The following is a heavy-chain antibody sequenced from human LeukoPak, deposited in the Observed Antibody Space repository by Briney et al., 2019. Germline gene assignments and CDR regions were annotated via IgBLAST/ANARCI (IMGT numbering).Heavy chain of an antibody. Sequence: GGSLRLSCAASGFTFSSYGMHWVRQAPGKGLEWVAVISYDGSNKCYADSVKGRFTISRDNSKNTLYLQMNSLRAEDTAVYYCAKASSATTEYFQHWGQGTLVTVSS. J-gene: IGHJ1*01. CDR3: AKASSATTEYFQH. V-gene: IGHV3-30*18. CDR1: GFTFSSYG. CDR2: ISYDGSNK. D-gene: IGHD5-24*01.